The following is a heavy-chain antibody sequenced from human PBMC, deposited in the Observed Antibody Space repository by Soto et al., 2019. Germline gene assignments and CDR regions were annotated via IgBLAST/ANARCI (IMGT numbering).Heavy chain of an antibody. Sequence: QLQLQESGPGLVKPSETLSLTCTVSGGSISSSSYYWGWIRQPPGKGLEWIGSVDYSGSTYYNPSLKSRVTVSVDTSKNQFSLKLNSVTAADTAVYYCARWPRSSLNFDSWGQGTLVTVSS. D-gene: IGHD2-2*01. V-gene: IGHV4-39*01. CDR3: ARWPRSSLNFDS. CDR1: GGSISSSSYY. J-gene: IGHJ4*02. CDR2: VDYSGST.